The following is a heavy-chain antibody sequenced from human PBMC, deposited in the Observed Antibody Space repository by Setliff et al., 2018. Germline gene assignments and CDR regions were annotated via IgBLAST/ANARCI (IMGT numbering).Heavy chain of an antibody. CDR2: INPNSGGT. D-gene: IGHD6-19*01. J-gene: IGHJ4*02. CDR3: AREVDLAVAATGY. CDR1: GGTFKNYG. Sequence: GASVKVSCKASGGTFKNYGISWVRQAPGQGLEYMGWINPNSGGTNYAPKFQGRVTMTRDTSISTAYMELSRLRSDDTAVYYCAREVDLAVAATGYWGQGTLVTVSS. V-gene: IGHV1-2*02.